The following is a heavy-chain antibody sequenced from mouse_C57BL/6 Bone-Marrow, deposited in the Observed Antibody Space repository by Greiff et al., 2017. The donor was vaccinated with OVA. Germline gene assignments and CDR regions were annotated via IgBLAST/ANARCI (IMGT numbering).Heavy chain of an antibody. CDR3: ARKEALYFDY. CDR2: INPSTGGT. V-gene: IGHV1-42*01. J-gene: IGHJ2*01. Sequence: VQLKESGPELVEPGASVKISCKASGYSFTGYYMNWVKQSPEKSLEWIGEINPSTGGTTYNQKFKAKATLTVDKSSSTAYMQLKSLTSEDSAVYYCARKEALYFDYWGQGTTLTVSS. CDR1: GYSFTGYY.